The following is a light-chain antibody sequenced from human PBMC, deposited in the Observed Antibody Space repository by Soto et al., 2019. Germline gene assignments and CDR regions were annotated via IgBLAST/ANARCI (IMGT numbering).Light chain of an antibody. V-gene: IGKV1-39*01. J-gene: IGKJ1*01. CDR1: QTISTY. CDR3: QQSYGMPWT. Sequence: IQMTQSPSSLSASVGDRVTITCRASQTISTYLNWYQQKPGKAPKLLIYASSSLQSVAPSRFSGSGSRTDFTLTITSLQPEDFATYICQQSYGMPWTFGQGTKVEV. CDR2: ASS.